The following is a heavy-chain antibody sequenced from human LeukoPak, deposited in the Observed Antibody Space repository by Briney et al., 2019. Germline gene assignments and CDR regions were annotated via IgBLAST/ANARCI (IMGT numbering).Heavy chain of an antibody. Sequence: GGSLRLSCAASGFTFSSYGMHWVRQAPGKGLEWVAFIRYDGSNKYYADSVKGRFTISRDNSKNTLYLRMNSLRAEDTAVYYCAKYGGYSYGSQLGYWGQGTLVTVSS. J-gene: IGHJ4*02. CDR1: GFTFSSYG. CDR2: IRYDGSNK. CDR3: AKYGGYSYGSQLGY. D-gene: IGHD5-18*01. V-gene: IGHV3-30*02.